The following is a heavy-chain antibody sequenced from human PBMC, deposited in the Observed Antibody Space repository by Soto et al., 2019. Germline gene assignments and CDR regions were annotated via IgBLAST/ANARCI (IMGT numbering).Heavy chain of an antibody. CDR3: VKDGSSGWPYYYGLDV. Sequence: GSLRLSCAASGFTFSSYGMHWVRQAPCKGLEWVAVISYDGSNKYYADSVKGRFTISRDNSKNTLYLQMSSLRAEDTAVYYCVKDGSSGWPYYYGLDVWGQGTTLTV. CDR2: ISYDGSNK. CDR1: GFTFSSYG. J-gene: IGHJ6*02. V-gene: IGHV3-30*18. D-gene: IGHD6-19*01.